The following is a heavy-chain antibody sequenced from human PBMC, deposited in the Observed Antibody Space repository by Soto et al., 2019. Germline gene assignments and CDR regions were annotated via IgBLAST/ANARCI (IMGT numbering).Heavy chain of an antibody. CDR2: INGNGGGT. J-gene: IGHJ6*03. CDR1: GFTFSRYV. V-gene: IGHV3-23*01. D-gene: IGHD1-1*01. Sequence: EVQLLESGGGLVQPGGSLRLSCAASGFTFSRYVMAWVRQAPGKGLEWVSVINGNGGGTYYADSVKGRFTISRDNSRDTLYLQMKGRRAEDTAVYYCARTDGDYFYNHMDVWGAGTTITVSS. CDR3: ARTDGDYFYNHMDV.